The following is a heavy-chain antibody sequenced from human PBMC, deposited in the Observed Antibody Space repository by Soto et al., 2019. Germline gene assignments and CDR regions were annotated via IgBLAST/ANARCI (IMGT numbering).Heavy chain of an antibody. CDR1: DGSISTSDYY. Sequence: SETLSLTCTVSDGSISTSDYYWGWIRQPPKKGKEWIASIYYSGITYYSPSLKSRVTISIDTSKNQLFLKLTFLIAAVLSVYYCARHPAGLRYFDFWGPGTLVTVSS. CDR2: IYYSGIT. J-gene: IGHJ4*02. CDR3: ARHPAGLRYFDF. V-gene: IGHV4-39*01. D-gene: IGHD3-9*01.